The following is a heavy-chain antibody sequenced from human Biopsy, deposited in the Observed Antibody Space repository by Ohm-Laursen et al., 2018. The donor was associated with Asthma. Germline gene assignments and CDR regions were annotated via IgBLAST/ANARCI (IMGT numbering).Heavy chain of an antibody. Sequence: GASVKVSCKSSGYTFTGYYIHWVRQAPGQGLEWVGIINPPTGDTSYAQKFLGRVTVTRDTSTSTVYMELSSLRSEDTAVYYCALSQFDYWGQGTLLTVPS. V-gene: IGHV1-46*01. CDR3: ALSQFDY. J-gene: IGHJ4*02. CDR2: INPPTGDT. CDR1: GYTFTGYY.